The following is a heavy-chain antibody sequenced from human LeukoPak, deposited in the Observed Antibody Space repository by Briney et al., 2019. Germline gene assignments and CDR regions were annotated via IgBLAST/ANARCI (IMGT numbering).Heavy chain of an antibody. CDR1: GFTVSNNY. CDR3: VRKNRDFNAAFDI. Sequence: PGGSLRLSCAASGFTVSNNYMSWVRQAPGKGLEWVSISYSDSNTNYADSVKGRFTISRDTSQNTLSLQMNSLRAEDTAVYYCVRKNRDFNAAFDIWGEGTVGTVSS. V-gene: IGHV3-53*01. D-gene: IGHD1-14*01. CDR2: SYSDSNT. J-gene: IGHJ3*02.